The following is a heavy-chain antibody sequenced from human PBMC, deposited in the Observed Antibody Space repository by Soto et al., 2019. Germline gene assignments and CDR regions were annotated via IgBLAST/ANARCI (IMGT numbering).Heavy chain of an antibody. CDR1: GGSVSSSSYY. Sequence: QLQLQESGPGLVKPSETLSLTCTVSGGSVSSSSYYWGWIRQTPGRGLECIGNIYYSGSTYYNPSLRSRVSISVDTSKNQFSLKLSSVTAADTAVYYCARLDSYRVYSSPLDSWFDPWGQGTLVTVSS. V-gene: IGHV4-39*01. CDR3: ARLDSYRVYSSPLDSWFDP. D-gene: IGHD6-19*01. J-gene: IGHJ5*02. CDR2: IYYSGST.